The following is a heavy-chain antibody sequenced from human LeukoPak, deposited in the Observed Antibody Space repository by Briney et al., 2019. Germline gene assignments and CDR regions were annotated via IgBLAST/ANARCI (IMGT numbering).Heavy chain of an antibody. Sequence: GGSLRLSCAASGFTFDDYAMHWVRQAPGKGLEWVSGISWNSGSIGYADSVEGRSTISRDNAKNSLYLQMNGLRAEDTALYYCAKDKAPAAPYYMDVWGKGTTVTISS. CDR2: ISWNSGSI. V-gene: IGHV3-9*01. D-gene: IGHD2-2*01. J-gene: IGHJ6*03. CDR3: AKDKAPAAPYYMDV. CDR1: GFTFDDYA.